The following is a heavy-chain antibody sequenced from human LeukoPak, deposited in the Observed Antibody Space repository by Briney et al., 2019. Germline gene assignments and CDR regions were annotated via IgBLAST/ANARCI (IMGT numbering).Heavy chain of an antibody. CDR3: ARAYHSSWYLNWFDP. Sequence: SSETLSLTCAVYGGSFSGYYWSWIRQPPGKGLEWIGEINHSGSTNYNPSLKSRVTISVDTSKNQISPKLSSVTAADTAVYYCARAYHSSWYLNWFDPWGQGTLVTVSS. J-gene: IGHJ5*02. CDR2: INHSGST. V-gene: IGHV4-34*01. CDR1: GGSFSGYY. D-gene: IGHD6-13*01.